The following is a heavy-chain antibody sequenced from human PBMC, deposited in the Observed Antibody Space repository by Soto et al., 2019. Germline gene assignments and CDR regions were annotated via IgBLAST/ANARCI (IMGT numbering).Heavy chain of an antibody. CDR2: IYDSGST. D-gene: IGHD3-22*01. V-gene: IGHV4-31*03. CDR1: GGSIRSGGYY. CDR3: ARGGRFYYNNWFDP. Sequence: SETLSLTCTVSGGSIRSGGYYWSWIRQHPGKGLEWIGYIYDSGSTYYNPSLKSRVTISVDTSKNQFSLKLSSVTAADTAVYYCARGGRFYYNNWFDPWGQGTLVTVSS. J-gene: IGHJ5*02.